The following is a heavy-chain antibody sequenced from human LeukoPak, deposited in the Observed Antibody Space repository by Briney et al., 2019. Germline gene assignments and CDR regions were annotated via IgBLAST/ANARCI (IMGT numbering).Heavy chain of an antibody. Sequence: GGSLRLSCAASGFTFDDYSMNWVRQAPGKGLEWVSFISSSSGYIFYADSMKGRFTISRDNPKNSLYLQMNSLRAEDTAIYYCTRDLRIAMIEDAFDLWGQGTMVTVSS. CDR3: TRDLRIAMIEDAFDL. J-gene: IGHJ3*01. CDR2: ISSSSGYI. CDR1: GFTFDDYS. V-gene: IGHV3-21*01. D-gene: IGHD3-22*01.